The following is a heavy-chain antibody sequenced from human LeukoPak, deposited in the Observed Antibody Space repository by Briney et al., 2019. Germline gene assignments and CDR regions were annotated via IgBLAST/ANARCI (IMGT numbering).Heavy chain of an antibody. Sequence: SETLSLTCTVSGGSISTYYWTWIRQPPEKGLEWIGSIYYTGGTNYSPSLKSRVTMFVDTSKNQFSLKLSSVTAADTAVYYCATLYAYYYGWGAFDIWGQGTMVTVSS. D-gene: IGHD3-10*01. CDR2: IYYTGGT. V-gene: IGHV4-59*04. J-gene: IGHJ3*02. CDR3: ATLYAYYYGWGAFDI. CDR1: GGSISTYY.